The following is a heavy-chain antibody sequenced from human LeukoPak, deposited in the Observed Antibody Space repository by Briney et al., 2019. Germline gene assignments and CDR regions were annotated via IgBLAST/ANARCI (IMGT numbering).Heavy chain of an antibody. CDR2: IRSDGSNK. CDR3: ARDGYNFRGIDY. D-gene: IGHD5-24*01. J-gene: IGHJ4*02. Sequence: GGSLRLSCAASGFTFSSYGMHWVRQAPGTGLEWVAFIRSDGSNKNYADSVKGRFTISRDNAKNSLYLQMNSLRAEDMAVYYCARDGYNFRGIDYWGQGTLVTVSS. CDR1: GFTFSSYG. V-gene: IGHV3-30*02.